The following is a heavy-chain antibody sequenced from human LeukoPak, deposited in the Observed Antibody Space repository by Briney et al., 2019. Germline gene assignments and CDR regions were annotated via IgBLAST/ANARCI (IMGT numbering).Heavy chain of an antibody. CDR3: ATGYTVATGFDY. J-gene: IGHJ4*02. Sequence: ASVKVSCKVSGYTLTELSMHWVRQAPGKGLEWMGGFDPEDGETIYAQKFQGRVTMTEDTSTDTAYMGLSSLRSEDTAVYYCATGYTVATGFDYWGQGTLVTVSS. CDR2: FDPEDGET. D-gene: IGHD4-23*01. CDR1: GYTLTELS. V-gene: IGHV1-24*01.